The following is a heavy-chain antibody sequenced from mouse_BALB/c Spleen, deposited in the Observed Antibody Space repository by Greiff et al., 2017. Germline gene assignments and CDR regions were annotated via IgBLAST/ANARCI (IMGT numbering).Heavy chain of an antibody. V-gene: IGHV5-4*02. Sequence: EVKVEESGGGLVKPGGSLKLSCAASGFTFSDYYMYWVRQTPEKRLEWVATISDGGSYTYYPDSVKGRFTISRDNAKNNLYLQMSSLKSEDTAMYYCARGGNYGFDYWGQGTTLTVSS. CDR1: GFTFSDYY. D-gene: IGHD2-1*01. CDR3: ARGGNYGFDY. CDR2: ISDGGSYT. J-gene: IGHJ2*01.